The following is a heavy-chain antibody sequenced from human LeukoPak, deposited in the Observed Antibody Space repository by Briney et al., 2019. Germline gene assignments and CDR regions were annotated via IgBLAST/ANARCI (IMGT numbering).Heavy chain of an antibody. V-gene: IGHV4-61*02. D-gene: IGHD3-22*01. Sequence: SQTLSLTCAVSGGSISSGGYSWSWIRQPPGKGLEWIGRIYTSGSTNYNPSLKSRVTMTVDTSKNQFSLKLSSVTAADTAVYYCAGTAMIVVQRKVDYWGQGTLVTVSS. CDR2: IYTSGST. CDR3: AGTAMIVVQRKVDY. J-gene: IGHJ4*02. CDR1: GGSISSGGYS.